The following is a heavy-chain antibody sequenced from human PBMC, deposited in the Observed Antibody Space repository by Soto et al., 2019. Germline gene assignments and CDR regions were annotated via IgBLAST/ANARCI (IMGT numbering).Heavy chain of an antibody. J-gene: IGHJ5*02. V-gene: IGHV5-51*01. CDR3: ARTNGAGSYYNH. Sequence: GESLKISCKGSGYTFTTYWVGWVRQMPGKGLEWMGIIYPGDSDPRYSPSFQGQVTISADNSISTAYLQWSSLRASDTAIYYCARTNGAGSYYNHWGQGTLVTVSS. CDR2: IYPGDSDP. CDR1: GYTFTTYW. D-gene: IGHD3-10*01.